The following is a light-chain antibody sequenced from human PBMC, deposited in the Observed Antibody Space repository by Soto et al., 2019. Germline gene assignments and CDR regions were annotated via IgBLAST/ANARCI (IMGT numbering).Light chain of an antibody. Sequence: EFVLTQSPGTPSLSPGERATLSCRASQSVSSTFLAWYQQKPGQPPRLLIYGASTRGTGIPDRFSGSGSGTDFTLTISRLEPEDFAVYYCQHYGSSPPLTFGGGTKVEIK. V-gene: IGKV3-20*01. CDR2: GAS. J-gene: IGKJ4*01. CDR1: QSVSSTF. CDR3: QHYGSSPPLT.